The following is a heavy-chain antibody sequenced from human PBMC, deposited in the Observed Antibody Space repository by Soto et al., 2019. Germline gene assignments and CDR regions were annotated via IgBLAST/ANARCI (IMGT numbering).Heavy chain of an antibody. CDR1: GFTFSNAW. CDR3: TTEVVPVYYFDY. CDR2: IKSKTDGWNT. J-gene: IGHJ4*02. D-gene: IGHD2-2*01. Sequence: GGSLRLSCAASGFTFSNAWMSWVRQAPGKGLEWVGRIKSKTDGWNTDYAEPVKGRFTISMDDSKNTLYLQMNSLKTEDTAVYYCTTEVVPVYYFDYWGQGTLVTVSS. V-gene: IGHV3-15*01.